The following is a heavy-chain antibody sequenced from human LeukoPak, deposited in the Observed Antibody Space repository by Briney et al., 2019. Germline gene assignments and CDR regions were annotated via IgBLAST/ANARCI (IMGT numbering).Heavy chain of an antibody. CDR1: GFTFSSYA. CDR3: AKDSPITIFGVVIRETVDY. V-gene: IGHV3-23*01. Sequence: GGSLRLSCAASGFTFSSYAMSWVRQAPGKGLEWVSAISGSGGSTYYADSVKGRFTISRDNSKNTLYLQMNSLRAEDTAVYYCAKDSPITIFGVVIRETVDYWGQGTLVTASS. J-gene: IGHJ4*02. D-gene: IGHD3-3*01. CDR2: ISGSGGST.